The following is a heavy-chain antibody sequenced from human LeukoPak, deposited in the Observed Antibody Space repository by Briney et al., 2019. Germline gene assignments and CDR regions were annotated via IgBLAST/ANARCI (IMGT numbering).Heavy chain of an antibody. CDR2: INGGGGTT. D-gene: IGHD3-3*01. J-gene: IGHJ4*02. CDR1: GFTFSTYA. Sequence: PGGSLRLSCAASGFTFSTYALSWVRQAPGKGLEWVSGINGGGGTTYYADSVKGRFTISRDNAKNSLYLQMNSLRAEDTAVYYCARDKRRFLEWLPRNSFDYWGQGTLVTVSS. V-gene: IGHV3-23*01. CDR3: ARDKRRFLEWLPRNSFDY.